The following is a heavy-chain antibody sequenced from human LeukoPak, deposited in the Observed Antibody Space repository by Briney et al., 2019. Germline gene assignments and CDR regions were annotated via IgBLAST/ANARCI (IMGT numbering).Heavy chain of an antibody. CDR1: GFTFSSYA. D-gene: IGHD6-19*01. J-gene: IGHJ4*02. CDR2: ISGSGGST. V-gene: IGHV3-23*01. Sequence: DPGGSLRLSCAASGFTFSSYAMSWVRQAPGKGLEWVSAISGSGGSTYYADSVKGRFTISRDNSKNTLYLQMNSLRAEDTAVYYCAKDQVSSGWRSSKQPDYWGQGTLVTVST. CDR3: AKDQVSSGWRSSKQPDY.